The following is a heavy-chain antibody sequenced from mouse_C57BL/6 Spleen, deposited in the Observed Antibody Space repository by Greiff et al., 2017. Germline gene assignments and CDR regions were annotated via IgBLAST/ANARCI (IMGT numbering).Heavy chain of an antibody. D-gene: IGHD2-2*01. V-gene: IGHV1-69*01. J-gene: IGHJ2*01. Sequence: QVQLQQSGAELVMPGASVKLSCKASGYTFTSYWMHWVKQRPGQGLEWIGEIDPSDSYTNYNQKFKGKSTLTVDKSSSTAYMQLSSLTSEDSAVYYCARRDGYVYYFDYWGQGTTLTVSS. CDR2: IDPSDSYT. CDR1: GYTFTSYW. CDR3: ARRDGYVYYFDY.